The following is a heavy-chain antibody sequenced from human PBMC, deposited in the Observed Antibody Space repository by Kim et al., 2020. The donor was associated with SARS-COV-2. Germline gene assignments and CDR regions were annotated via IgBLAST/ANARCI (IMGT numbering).Heavy chain of an antibody. V-gene: IGHV3-33*05. CDR2: ISYDGSNN. CDR3: TQSAFDI. J-gene: IGHJ3*02. CDR1: GFTFSSYG. Sequence: GGSLRLSCAASGFTFSSYGMHWVRQAPGKGLEWVAVISYDGSNNYYADSVKGRFTISRDNSNNTLYLQMNSLTAEDTAGYYCTQSAFDICGHGTKVTVSS.